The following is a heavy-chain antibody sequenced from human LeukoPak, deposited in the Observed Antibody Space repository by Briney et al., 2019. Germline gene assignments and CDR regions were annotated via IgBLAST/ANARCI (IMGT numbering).Heavy chain of an antibody. D-gene: IGHD1-26*01. CDR1: GYSISKTYY. V-gene: IGHV4-38-2*02. CDR3: ARGKSRGSHIDY. Sequence: PSETLSLTCTVSGYSISKTYYWGWIRQPPGKGLEWIGSIYHSGSTYYNPSLKSRVTISVDTSKNQFSLKLRSVTAADTAVYYCARGKSRGSHIDYWGQGTLVTVSS. J-gene: IGHJ4*02. CDR2: IYHSGST.